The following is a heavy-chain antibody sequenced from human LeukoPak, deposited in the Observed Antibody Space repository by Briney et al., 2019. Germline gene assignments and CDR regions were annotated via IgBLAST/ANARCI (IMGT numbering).Heavy chain of an antibody. V-gene: IGHV4-59*01. CDR3: ARGIRYCSSTSCYRRFNCFDP. D-gene: IGHD2-2*02. CDR1: GGSISSYY. CDR2: IYYSGST. J-gene: IGHJ5*02. Sequence: SETLSLTCTVSGGSISSYYWSWIRQPPGKGLEWIGYIYYSGSTNYNPSLKSRVTISVDTSKNQFSLKLSSVTAADTAVYYCARGIRYCSSTSCYRRFNCFDPWGQGTLVTVSS.